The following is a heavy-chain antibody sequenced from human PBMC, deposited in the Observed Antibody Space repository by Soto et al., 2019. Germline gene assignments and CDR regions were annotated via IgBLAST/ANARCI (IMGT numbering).Heavy chain of an antibody. CDR1: GFTFSSKS. D-gene: IGHD6-13*01. CDR2: ISGSGGST. CDR3: ARDESSSMYYFAY. J-gene: IGHJ4*02. Sequence: EVQLLESGGGLVQPGGFLRLSCAASGFTFSSKSMSWVRQPPGKGLEWVSGISGSGGSTYYADSVKGRFTISRDNSKNTLFVQMNSLRVEDTAVYYCARDESSSMYYFAYWGQGTMVTVSS. V-gene: IGHV3-23*01.